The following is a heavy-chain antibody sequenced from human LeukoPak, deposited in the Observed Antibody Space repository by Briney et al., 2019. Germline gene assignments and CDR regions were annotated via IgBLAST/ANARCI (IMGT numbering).Heavy chain of an antibody. CDR3: AKGSSRPPNAFDI. CDR2: IRQDGSEK. V-gene: IGHV3-7*01. D-gene: IGHD6-6*01. Sequence: GGSLRLSCAASGFTFSGHWMSWVRQAPGKGLEWVASIRQDGSEKHYVDSVEGRFAISRDNAKNSLHLQMNSLRAEDTAVYYCAKGSSRPPNAFDIWGQGTLVTVSS. J-gene: IGHJ3*02. CDR1: GFTFSGHW.